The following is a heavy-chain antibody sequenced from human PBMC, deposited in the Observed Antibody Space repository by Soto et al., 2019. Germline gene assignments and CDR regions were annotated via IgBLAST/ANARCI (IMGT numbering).Heavy chain of an antibody. Sequence: EVQLVESGGGLVQPGGSLRLSCAASGFTFSSYSMNWVRQAPGKGLEWVSYISSGSSTIYFADSVRGRFTISRDNAKNSLYLQMKTRRVEDTAVFYCASTGNRSLWAVWGKGPPVTVSS. CDR1: GFTFSSYS. CDR3: ASTGNRSLWAV. J-gene: IGHJ6*03. D-gene: IGHD4-4*01. CDR2: ISSGSSTI. V-gene: IGHV3-48*01.